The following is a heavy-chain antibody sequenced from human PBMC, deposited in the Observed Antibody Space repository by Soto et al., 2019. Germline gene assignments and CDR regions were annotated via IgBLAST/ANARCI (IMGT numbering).Heavy chain of an antibody. J-gene: IGHJ5*02. V-gene: IGHV5-51*01. D-gene: IGHD5-18*01. Sequence: GESLKISCKGSGYSFTSYWIGWVRQMPGKGLEWMGIIYPGDSDTRYSPSFQGQVTISADKSISTAYLQWSSLKASDTAMYYCARQANSYGHMFEHGGQGTLVTVSS. CDR3: ARQANSYGHMFEH. CDR2: IYPGDSDT. CDR1: GYSFTSYW.